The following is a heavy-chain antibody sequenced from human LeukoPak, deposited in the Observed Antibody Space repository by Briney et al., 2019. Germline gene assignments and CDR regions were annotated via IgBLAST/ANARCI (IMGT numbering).Heavy chain of an antibody. CDR1: GFTFSSYA. Sequence: GGSLRLSCAASGFTFSSYAMSWVRQAPGKGLEWVSAISGSGGSTYYADSVKGRFTISRDNSKNTLYLQMNSLRAEDTAVYYCATGAYCSSTSCYVGGGYSGYDPYYFDYWGQGTLVTVSS. J-gene: IGHJ4*02. CDR3: ATGAYCSSTSCYVGGGYSGYDPYYFDY. V-gene: IGHV3-23*01. D-gene: IGHD2-2*01. CDR2: ISGSGGST.